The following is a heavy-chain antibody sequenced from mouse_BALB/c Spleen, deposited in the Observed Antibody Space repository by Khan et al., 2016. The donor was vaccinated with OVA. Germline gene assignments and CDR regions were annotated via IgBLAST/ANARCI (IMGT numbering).Heavy chain of an antibody. Sequence: DLVKPGASVKLSCKASGYTFTSYWINWIIQRPGQGLEWIGQISPGSGSAYYNKLFKGQAILTVDTSSNTAYIQLSSLSSEDSAVYFCARSNYYGRSLYAMDYWGQGTSVTVSA. J-gene: IGHJ4*01. D-gene: IGHD1-1*01. CDR1: GYTFTSYW. CDR3: ARSNYYGRSLYAMDY. CDR2: ISPGSGSA. V-gene: IGHV1S41*01.